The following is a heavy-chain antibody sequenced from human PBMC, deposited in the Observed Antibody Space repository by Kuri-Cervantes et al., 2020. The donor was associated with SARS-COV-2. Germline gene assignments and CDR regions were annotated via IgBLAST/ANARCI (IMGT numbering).Heavy chain of an antibody. CDR2: ISYDGNRR. J-gene: IGHJ4*02. V-gene: IGHV3-30-3*01. CDR3: AIAHTGSYYPLDF. Sequence: GGFLRLSCAASGFTFSGSAMHGVRKASGKGLEWVAVISYDGNRRYYAESVKGRFSISRENSNNTLYLQMNSLSDEDTAVYFCAIAHTGSYYPLDFWGQGNLVTVSS. CDR1: GFTFSGSA. D-gene: IGHD1-26*01.